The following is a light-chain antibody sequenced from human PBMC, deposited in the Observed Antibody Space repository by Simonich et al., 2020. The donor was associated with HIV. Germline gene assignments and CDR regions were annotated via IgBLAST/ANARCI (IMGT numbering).Light chain of an antibody. CDR1: SSDFGTYNY. J-gene: IGLJ3*02. CDR3: SSYTSSSTWV. CDR2: KVP. Sequence: QSALTPPASVSGSPGQSITISCIGTSSDFGTYNYVSWYQHPPGKAPKLMIFKVPERPSGASIRFSGSKSGNPASLTISGLQAEDEADFYCSSYTSSSTWVFGGGTKVTVL. V-gene: IGLV2-14*01.